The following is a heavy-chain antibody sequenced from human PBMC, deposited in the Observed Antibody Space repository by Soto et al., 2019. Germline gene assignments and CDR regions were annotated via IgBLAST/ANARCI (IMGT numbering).Heavy chain of an antibody. CDR1: GYTFTNYG. CDR2: ISANNGDT. D-gene: IGHD2-15*01. V-gene: IGHV1-18*01. CDR3: ARVMVVASTGNWFDP. Sequence: QVPLVQSGAEVKNPGASVKVSCKASGYTFTNYGFTWVRQAPGQGLEWMGWISANNGDTNYAQKFQGRVSMTTDTSTSTVYMEMRSLRSEDTAVYYCARVMVVASTGNWFDPWGQGTPVTVSS. J-gene: IGHJ5*02.